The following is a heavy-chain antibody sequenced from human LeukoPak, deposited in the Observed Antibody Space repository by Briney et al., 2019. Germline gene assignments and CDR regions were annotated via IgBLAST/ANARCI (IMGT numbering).Heavy chain of an antibody. J-gene: IGHJ4*02. CDR2: ISGSGGST. V-gene: IGHV3-23*01. Sequence: GGSLRLSCAASGFTFSSYAMSWVRQAPGKGLEWVSAISGSGGSTYYADSVKGRFTISRDNSKNTLSLQMNSLGAEDTAVYYCAKSARDGYSYTYWGQGTLVTVSS. D-gene: IGHD5-18*01. CDR3: AKSARDGYSYTY. CDR1: GFTFSSYA.